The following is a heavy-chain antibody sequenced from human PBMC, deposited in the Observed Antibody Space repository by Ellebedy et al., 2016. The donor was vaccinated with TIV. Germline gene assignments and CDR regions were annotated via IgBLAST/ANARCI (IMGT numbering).Heavy chain of an antibody. J-gene: IGHJ6*02. Sequence: ASVKVSCKASASTFTAYYIHWVRQAPGQGLEWMGWINPDSGGTNLAQKFQGRVTMTRDTSINTAYMQLIRLESDDTAVYYCARVRRGSSGMDVWGQGTAVTVSS. V-gene: IGHV1-2*02. CDR3: ARVRRGSSGMDV. D-gene: IGHD6-13*01. CDR2: INPDSGGT. CDR1: ASTFTAYY.